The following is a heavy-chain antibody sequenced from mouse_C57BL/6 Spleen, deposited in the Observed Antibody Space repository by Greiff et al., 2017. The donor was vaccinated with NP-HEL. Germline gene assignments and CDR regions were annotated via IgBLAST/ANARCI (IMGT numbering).Heavy chain of an antibody. D-gene: IGHD2-4*01. V-gene: IGHV5-9*01. J-gene: IGHJ4*01. CDR1: GFTFSSYT. CDR2: ISGGGGNT. Sequence: EVQLVESGGGLVKPGGSLKLSCAASGFTFSSYTMSWVRQTPEKRLEWVATISGGGGNTYYPDSVKGRFTISRDNAKNTLYLQMSSLRSEDTALYYCARGYYDYDGVMDYWGQGTSVTVSS. CDR3: ARGYYDYDGVMDY.